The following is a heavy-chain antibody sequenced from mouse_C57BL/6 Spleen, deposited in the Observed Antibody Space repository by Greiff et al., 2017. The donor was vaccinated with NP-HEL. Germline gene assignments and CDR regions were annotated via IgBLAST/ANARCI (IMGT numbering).Heavy chain of an antibody. CDR3: ARYVVRDAMDY. Sequence: VQLQQSGAELVRPGTSVKMSCKASGYTFTNYWIGWAKQRPGHGLEWIGDIYPGGGYTNYNEKFKGKATLTADKSSSTAYMQFSSLTSEDSAIYYCARYVVRDAMDYWGQGTSVTVSS. D-gene: IGHD1-1*02. J-gene: IGHJ4*01. CDR2: IYPGGGYT. CDR1: GYTFTNYW. V-gene: IGHV1-63*01.